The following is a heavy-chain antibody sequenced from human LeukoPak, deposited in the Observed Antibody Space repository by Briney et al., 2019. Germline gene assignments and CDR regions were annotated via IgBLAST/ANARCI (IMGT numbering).Heavy chain of an antibody. V-gene: IGHV1-69*01. Sequence: SVKVSCKVSGGTFSSYAISWVRQAPGQGLEWMGGIIPIFGTANYAQKFQGRVTITADESTSTAYMELSSLRSEDTAVYYCARGLIRGYDFWSGPSYGMDVWGQGTTVTVSS. J-gene: IGHJ6*02. D-gene: IGHD3-3*01. CDR3: ARGLIRGYDFWSGPSYGMDV. CDR1: GGTFSSYA. CDR2: IIPIFGTA.